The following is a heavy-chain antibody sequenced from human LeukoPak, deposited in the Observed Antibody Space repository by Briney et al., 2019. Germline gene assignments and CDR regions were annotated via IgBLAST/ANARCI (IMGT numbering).Heavy chain of an antibody. D-gene: IGHD6-19*01. J-gene: IGHJ4*02. CDR3: ARSIAXTLPDY. Sequence: GGSLRLSCAASGFTFSNYGMHWVRQAPGKGLEWVSAISSNSLFKKYADSVKGRFTISRDNAKNSLYLQMNSLRAEDTAVYYCARSIAXTLPDYWGQGTLVTVSS. V-gene: IGHV3-21*01. CDR2: ISSNSLFK. CDR1: GFTFSNYG.